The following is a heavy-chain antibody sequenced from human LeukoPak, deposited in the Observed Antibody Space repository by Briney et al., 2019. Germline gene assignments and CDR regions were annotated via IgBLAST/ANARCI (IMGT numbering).Heavy chain of an antibody. J-gene: IGHJ4*02. D-gene: IGHD6-19*01. CDR1: GYTFTSYY. V-gene: IGHV1-46*01. Sequence: ASVKVSCKASGYTFTSYYMHWVRQAPGQGLEWMGIINPSGGSTSYAQKFQGRVTMTRDTSASTAYMELSSLISEDTAVFYCASAHVAVTGLDYWGQGTLVTVSS. CDR2: INPSGGST. CDR3: ASAHVAVTGLDY.